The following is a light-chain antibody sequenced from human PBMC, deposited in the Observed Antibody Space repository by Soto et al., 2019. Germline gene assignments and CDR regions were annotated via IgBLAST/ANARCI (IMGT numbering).Light chain of an antibody. CDR3: QSYDSSLSAWV. CDR2: GNS. Sequence: QSVLTQPPSVSAAPGQKVTISCTGSSSNIGAGYDVHWYQQLPGTAPKLLIYGNSNRPSGVPDRFSGSKSGTSASLAITGLQAEDEADYYCQSYDSSLSAWVFGGGTQLTVL. V-gene: IGLV1-40*01. CDR1: SSNIGAGYD. J-gene: IGLJ3*02.